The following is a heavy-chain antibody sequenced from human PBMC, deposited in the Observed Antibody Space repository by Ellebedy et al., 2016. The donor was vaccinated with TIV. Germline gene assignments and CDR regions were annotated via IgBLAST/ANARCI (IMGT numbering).Heavy chain of an antibody. CDR3: ARGGSGRVYFYGMDV. CDR2: INPKSFST. CDR1: GYTFIDFY. Sequence: ASVKVSCKASGYTFIDFYMHWVRQVPGQGLEWMVWINPKSFSTNSAQKFQGRITMTRDTAINTIYMDLTSLTSDDTAIYYCARGGSGRVYFYGMDVWGPGTTVTVSS. D-gene: IGHD3-10*01. J-gene: IGHJ6*02. V-gene: IGHV1-2*02.